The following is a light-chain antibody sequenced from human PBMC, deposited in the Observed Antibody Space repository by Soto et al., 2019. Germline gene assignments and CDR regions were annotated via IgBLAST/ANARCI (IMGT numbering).Light chain of an antibody. CDR1: QSVGSK. CDR2: DAS. J-gene: IGKJ1*01. V-gene: IGKV3-15*01. Sequence: EILMTQSPATLASSPGVRATLSCRASQSVGSKLAGYKQKHGQPPRLVMFDASIRPTGVPARFSGGGSGTEFTLTISSLQSADCALYYCHQYEKWPPSTFGQGTKVDIK. CDR3: HQYEKWPPST.